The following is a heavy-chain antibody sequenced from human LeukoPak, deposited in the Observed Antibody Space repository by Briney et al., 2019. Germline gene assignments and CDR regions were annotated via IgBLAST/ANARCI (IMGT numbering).Heavy chain of an antibody. CDR3: AGSPTPYYFDY. CDR1: GFTFSDYY. CDR2: ISSSGSTI. J-gene: IGHJ4*02. V-gene: IGHV3-11*01. Sequence: PGGSLRLSCAASGFTFSDYYMSWIPQAPGKGLEWVSYISSSGSTIYYADSVKGRFTISRDNAKNSLYLQMNSLRAEDTAVYYCAGSPTPYYFDYWGQGTLVTVSS. D-gene: IGHD1-26*01.